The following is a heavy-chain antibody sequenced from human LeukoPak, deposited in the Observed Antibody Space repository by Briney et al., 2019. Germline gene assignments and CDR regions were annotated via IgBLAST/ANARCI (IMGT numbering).Heavy chain of an antibody. CDR1: GGSFGGYY. Sequence: SETLSLTCAVYGGSFGGYYWSWIRQPPGKGLEWIGEINHSGSTNYNPSLKSRVTISVDTSKNQFSLKLSSVTAADTAVYYCARGLRRWLVQYYFDYWGQGTLVTVSS. D-gene: IGHD6-19*01. J-gene: IGHJ4*02. CDR3: ARGLRRWLVQYYFDY. CDR2: INHSGST. V-gene: IGHV4-34*01.